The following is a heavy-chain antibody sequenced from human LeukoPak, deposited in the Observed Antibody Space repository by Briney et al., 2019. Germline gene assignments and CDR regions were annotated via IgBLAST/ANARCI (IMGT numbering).Heavy chain of an antibody. J-gene: IGHJ4*02. V-gene: IGHV1-69*13. Sequence: GASVKVSCKASGGTFSSYAISWVRQAPGHGLEWMGGIIPIFGTTNYAQKFQGRVTITADESTSTAYMELSSLRSEDTAVYYCARAIAAAGASDYWGQGTLVTVSS. CDR3: ARAIAAAGASDY. CDR2: IIPIFGTT. D-gene: IGHD6-13*01. CDR1: GGTFSSYA.